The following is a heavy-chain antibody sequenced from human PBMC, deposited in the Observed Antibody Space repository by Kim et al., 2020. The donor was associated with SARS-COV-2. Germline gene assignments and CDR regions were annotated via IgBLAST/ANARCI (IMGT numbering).Heavy chain of an antibody. J-gene: IGHJ5*02. V-gene: IGHV1-2*02. D-gene: IGHD3-10*01. Sequence: ASVKVSCKASGYTFSGYYIHWVRQAPGQGLEWMGWIDPNSGGTNYAQKFQGRVTMTTDMSISTVYMELSRLRFDDTAVYYCATAWGVPDNWFDPWGQGTLVTVSS. CDR1: GYTFSGYY. CDR3: ATAWGVPDNWFDP. CDR2: IDPNSGGT.